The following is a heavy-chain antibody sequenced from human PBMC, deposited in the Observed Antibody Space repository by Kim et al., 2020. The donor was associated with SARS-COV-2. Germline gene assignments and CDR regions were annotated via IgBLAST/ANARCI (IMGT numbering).Heavy chain of an antibody. CDR3: AKEYCTNGVCYYYYGMDV. CDR1: GFTFSSYG. V-gene: IGHV3-30*18. D-gene: IGHD2-8*01. CDR2: ISYDGSNK. Sequence: GGSLRLSCAASGFTFSSYGMHWVRQAPGKGLEWVAVISYDGSNKYYADSMKGRFTISRDNSKNTLYLQMNSLRAEDTAVYYCAKEYCTNGVCYYYYGMDVWGQGTTVTVSS. J-gene: IGHJ6*02.